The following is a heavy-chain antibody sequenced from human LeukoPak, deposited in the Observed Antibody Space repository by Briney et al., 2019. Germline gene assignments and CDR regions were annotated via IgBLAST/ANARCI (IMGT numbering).Heavy chain of an antibody. Sequence: AGGSLRLSCAASGFTFSSYAMSWVRQAPGKGLEWVSAISGSGGSTYYADSVKGRFTISRDNSKNTLYLQMNSLRAEDTAVYYCAKDGGKVITMVVVVIPFEDWGQGTLVTVSS. CDR2: ISGSGGST. V-gene: IGHV3-23*01. CDR1: GFTFSSYA. J-gene: IGHJ4*02. CDR3: AKDGGKVITMVVVVIPFED. D-gene: IGHD3-22*01.